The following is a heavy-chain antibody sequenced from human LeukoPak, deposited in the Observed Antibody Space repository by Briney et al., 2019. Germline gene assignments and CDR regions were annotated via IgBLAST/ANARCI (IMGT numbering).Heavy chain of an antibody. CDR3: ARLSYYYYMDV. CDR1: GLTVSSNY. V-gene: IGHV3-53*01. CDR2: IYSGGST. Sequence: GGSLRLSCAASGLTVSSNYMSWVRQAPGKGLEWVSVIYSGGSTYYADSVKGRFTISRDNSKNTLYLQMNSLRAEDTAVYYCARLSYYYYMDVWGKGTTVTVSS. J-gene: IGHJ6*03.